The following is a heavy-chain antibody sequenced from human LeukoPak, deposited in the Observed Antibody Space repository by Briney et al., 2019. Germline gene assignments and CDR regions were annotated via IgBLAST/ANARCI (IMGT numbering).Heavy chain of an antibody. CDR3: ARRHPTQWGGVTYYGMDV. V-gene: IGHV3-33*01. D-gene: IGHD3-16*01. Sequence: GGSLRLSCAASGFTFSSYGMHWVRQAPGKGLEWVAVIWYDGSNKYYADSVKGRFTISRDNSKNTLYLQMNSLRAEDTAVYYCARRHPTQWGGVTYYGMDVWGQGTTVTVSS. J-gene: IGHJ6*02. CDR1: GFTFSSYG. CDR2: IWYDGSNK.